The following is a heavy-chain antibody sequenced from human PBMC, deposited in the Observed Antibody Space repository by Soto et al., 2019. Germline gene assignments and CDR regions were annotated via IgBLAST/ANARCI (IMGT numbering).Heavy chain of an antibody. CDR3: ARMASFGSLNWFDP. J-gene: IGHJ5*02. CDR2: MNPGSGDT. Sequence: ASVMVSCKASGYTFTNNDVTWVRQATGQGLEWMGWMNPGSGDTGYAQKFQGRVTMTRNISIATAYMELSSLRSEDTAIYYCARMASFGSLNWFDPWGQGTLVTVSS. D-gene: IGHD5-18*01. CDR1: GYTFTNND. V-gene: IGHV1-8*01.